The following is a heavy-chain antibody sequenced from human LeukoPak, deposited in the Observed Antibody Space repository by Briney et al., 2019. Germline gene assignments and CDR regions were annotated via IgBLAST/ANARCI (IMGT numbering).Heavy chain of an antibody. CDR2: INHSGST. Sequence: KPSETLSLTCAVYGGSFSGYYWSWIRQPPGKGLEWIGEINHSGSTNYNPSLKSRVTISVDTSKNQFSLKLSSVTAADTAVYYCARESYDYVWGSYRFDYWGQGTLVTVSS. CDR1: GGSFSGYY. V-gene: IGHV4-34*01. D-gene: IGHD3-16*02. J-gene: IGHJ4*02. CDR3: ARESYDYVWGSYRFDY.